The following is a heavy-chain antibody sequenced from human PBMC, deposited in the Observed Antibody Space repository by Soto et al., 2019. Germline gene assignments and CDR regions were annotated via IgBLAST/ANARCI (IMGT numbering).Heavy chain of an antibody. V-gene: IGHV5-51*03. J-gene: IGHJ4*02. Sequence: EVQLVQSGAEVKKPGESLKISCKGSGYSFTSYWIGWVRQMPGKGLEWMGIIYPGDSDTRYSPSFQGQVTISADKSIXTAYRQWSSLKASDTAMYYCARVAEVAAAGTRPFDYWGQGTLVTVSS. CDR3: ARVAEVAAAGTRPFDY. CDR2: IYPGDSDT. CDR1: GYSFTSYW. D-gene: IGHD6-13*01.